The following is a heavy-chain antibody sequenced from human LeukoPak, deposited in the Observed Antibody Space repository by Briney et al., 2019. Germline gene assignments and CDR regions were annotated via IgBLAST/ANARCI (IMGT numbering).Heavy chain of an antibody. V-gene: IGHV3-48*03. CDR2: ISRSGSII. Sequence: GGSLRLSCAASGFTFSSYEMNWVRQAPGRGLEWVSSISRSGSIIYYADSVKGRFTISRDNAKNSLFLQMNSLRAEDTAVYYCARGRSDIVVVVAATPYDAFDIWGQGTMVTVSS. CDR3: ARGRSDIVVVVAATPYDAFDI. D-gene: IGHD2-15*01. J-gene: IGHJ3*02. CDR1: GFTFSSYE.